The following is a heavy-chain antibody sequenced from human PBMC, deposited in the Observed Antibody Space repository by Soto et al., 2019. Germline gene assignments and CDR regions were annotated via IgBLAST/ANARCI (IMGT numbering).Heavy chain of an antibody. Sequence: DVQLLQSGGGLVQPGGSLTLSCAASRFIFSDYAMNWVRQAPGKGLEWVSSIGGSNTDRYYADSGKGRFIISRDNSKNTMYLQMNSLRDDDTAVYYCAKDAVSYNGKWDWFDSWGQGTLVTVSS. V-gene: IGHV3-23*01. CDR3: AKDAVSYNGKWDWFDS. CDR2: IGGSNTDR. CDR1: RFIFSDYA. J-gene: IGHJ5*01. D-gene: IGHD1-26*01.